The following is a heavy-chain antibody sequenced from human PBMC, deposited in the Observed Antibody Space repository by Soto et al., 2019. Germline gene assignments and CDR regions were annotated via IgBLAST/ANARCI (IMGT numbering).Heavy chain of an antibody. V-gene: IGHV1-69*02. CDR2: IIPIFGIV. D-gene: IGHD2-15*01. J-gene: IGHJ6*03. CDR1: GGTFSGYT. Sequence: QVQLVQSGAEVKKPGSSVKVSCKASGGTFSGYTISWVRQAPGQGLEWMGRIIPIFGIVNYAQNFQGRVTITADKSTSTAYMELSSLRSDDTAVYYCARGYSGDYYYYYMDVWGKGTTVTVSS. CDR3: ARGYSGDYYYYYMDV.